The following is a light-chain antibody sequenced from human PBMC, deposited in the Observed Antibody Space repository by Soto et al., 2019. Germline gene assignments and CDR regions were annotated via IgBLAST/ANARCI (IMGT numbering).Light chain of an antibody. CDR2: DAS. V-gene: IGKV3D-15*01. Sequence: EIVLTQSPATLSLSPGERATLSCRASQSVSNFLAWYQHKPGQAPRLLIYDASNRATGVPARFSGSGSGTEFTLTISSLQSEDFAVYYCQQYNNWPRTFGQGTKVDIK. CDR3: QQYNNWPRT. J-gene: IGKJ1*01. CDR1: QSVSNF.